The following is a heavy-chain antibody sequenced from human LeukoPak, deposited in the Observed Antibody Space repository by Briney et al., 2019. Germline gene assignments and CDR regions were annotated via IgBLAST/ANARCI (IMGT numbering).Heavy chain of an antibody. Sequence: PGGSLRLSCAASGFTFSSYGMHWVRQAPGKGLEWVAVISYDGSNKYYADSVKGRFTISRDNSKNTLYLQMNSLRAEDTAVYYCAIPGDYWGQGTLVTVSS. CDR1: GFTFSSYG. V-gene: IGHV3-30*03. CDR2: ISYDGSNK. CDR3: AIPGDY. J-gene: IGHJ4*02.